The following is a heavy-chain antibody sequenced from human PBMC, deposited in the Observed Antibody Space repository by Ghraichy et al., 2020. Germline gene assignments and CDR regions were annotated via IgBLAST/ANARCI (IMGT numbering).Heavy chain of an antibody. CDR3: ARGLGYCSSTSCSSRWFDP. CDR2: INHSGST. CDR1: GGSFSGYY. J-gene: IGHJ5*02. Sequence: SETLSLTCAVYGGSFSGYYWSWIRQPPGKGLEWIGEINHSGSTNYNPSLKSRVTISVDTSKNQFSLKLSSVTAADTAVYYCARGLGYCSSTSCSSRWFDPWGQGTLVTVSS. V-gene: IGHV4-34*01. D-gene: IGHD2-2*01.